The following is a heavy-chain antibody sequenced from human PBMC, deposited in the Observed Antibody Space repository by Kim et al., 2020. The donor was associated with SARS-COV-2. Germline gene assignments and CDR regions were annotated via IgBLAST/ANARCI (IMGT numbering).Heavy chain of an antibody. CDR2: INHSGST. Sequence: SETLSLTCAVYGGSFSGYYWSWIRQPPGKGLEWIGEINHSGSTNYNPSLKSRVTISVDTSKNQFSLKLSSVTAADTAVYYCARTAYYGRFDPWGQGTLVTVSS. V-gene: IGHV4-34*01. CDR3: ARTAYYGRFDP. D-gene: IGHD1-26*01. J-gene: IGHJ5*02. CDR1: GGSFSGYY.